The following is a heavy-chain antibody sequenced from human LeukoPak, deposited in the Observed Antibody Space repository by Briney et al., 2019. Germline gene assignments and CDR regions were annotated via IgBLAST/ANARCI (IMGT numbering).Heavy chain of an antibody. J-gene: IGHJ4*02. CDR1: GFTFSIYS. V-gene: IGHV3-21*01. Sequence: GGSLRLSCAASGFTFSIYSMNWVRQAPGKGLEWVSSISSSSSYIYYADSVKGRFTISRDNAKNSLYLQMNSLRAEHTAVYYCARAPGMAITGNFHYWGQGTLVTVSS. D-gene: IGHD1-14*01. CDR3: ARAPGMAITGNFHY. CDR2: ISSSSSYI.